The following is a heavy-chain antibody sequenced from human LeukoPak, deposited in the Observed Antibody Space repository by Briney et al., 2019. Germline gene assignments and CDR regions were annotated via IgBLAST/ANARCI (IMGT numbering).Heavy chain of an antibody. V-gene: IGHV4-38-2*01. CDR1: GYSISSGYY. Sequence: SETLSLTCAVSGYSISSGYYWGWIRQPPGKGLEWIGSIYHSGSTYYNPSLKSRVTISVDTSKNQFSLKLSSVTAADTAVYYCGRHVSLDYWGQGTLVTVSS. CDR2: IYHSGST. J-gene: IGHJ4*02. CDR3: GRHVSLDY. D-gene: IGHD5/OR15-5a*01.